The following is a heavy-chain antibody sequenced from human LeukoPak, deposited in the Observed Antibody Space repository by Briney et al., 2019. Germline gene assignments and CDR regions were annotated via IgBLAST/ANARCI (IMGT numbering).Heavy chain of an antibody. CDR1: GLPFNTYR. Sequence: PGGSLRLSCAASGLPFNTYRMTWVRQAPGQGLEWVSTISRTSNYIYTADSLKGRFTTSRDNAEKSLFLQMNNVRDDDTAVYYCVTKASISGVKRYWGQGTLVTVSS. CDR2: ISRTSNYI. V-gene: IGHV3-21*01. CDR3: VTKASISGVKRY. D-gene: IGHD3-10*01. J-gene: IGHJ4*02.